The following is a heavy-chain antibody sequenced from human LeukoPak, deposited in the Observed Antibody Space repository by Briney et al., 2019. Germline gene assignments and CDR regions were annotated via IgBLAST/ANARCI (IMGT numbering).Heavy chain of an antibody. CDR1: GFIVRNYA. J-gene: IGHJ4*02. CDR2: ITGSGDTT. Sequence: GGSLRLSCAASGFIVRNYAKSWVRQAPGKGLEWVSAITGSGDTTYYADSVKGRFTISRDNSKNTLYVEMNTLRAEDTAVYYCAKWGDYDILTGYYVSDFWGQGTLVTVSS. CDR3: AKWGDYDILTGYYVSDF. V-gene: IGHV3-23*01. D-gene: IGHD3-9*01.